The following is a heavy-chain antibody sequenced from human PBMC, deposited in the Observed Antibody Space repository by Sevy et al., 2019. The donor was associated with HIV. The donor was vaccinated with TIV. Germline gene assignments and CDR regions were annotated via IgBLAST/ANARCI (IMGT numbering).Heavy chain of an antibody. D-gene: IGHD2-2*02. CDR2: ISGSGGST. V-gene: IGHV3-23*01. CDR1: GFTFSSYA. CDR3: AKDQGIVVVPAAIEVTEYYGMDV. J-gene: IGHJ6*02. Sequence: GGSLRLSCAASGFTFSSYAMSWVRQAPGKGLEWVSAISGSGGSTYYTDSVKGRFTISRDNSKNTLYLQMNSQRAEDTAVYYCAKDQGIVVVPAAIEVTEYYGMDVWGQGTTVTVSS.